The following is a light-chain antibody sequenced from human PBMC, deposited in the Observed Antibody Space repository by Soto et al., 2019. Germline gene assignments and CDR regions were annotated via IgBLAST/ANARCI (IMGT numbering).Light chain of an antibody. V-gene: IGLV1-51*01. CDR3: AAWDDSLNGDV. CDR1: SSNIGGNS. CDR2: DDN. J-gene: IGLJ1*01. Sequence: SVLTQPPSVSAAPGQKVTISCSGSSSNIGGNSVSWYQQLPGTAPKLLIYDDNKRPSGIPDRFSGSKSGTSATLGITGFQTEDESDYYCAAWDDSLNGDVFGTGTKVTVL.